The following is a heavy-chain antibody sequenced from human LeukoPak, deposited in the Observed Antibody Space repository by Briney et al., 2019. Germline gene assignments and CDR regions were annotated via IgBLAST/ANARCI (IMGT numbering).Heavy chain of an antibody. CDR3: TRVDYDSRGFAY. CDR2: ISSSGSTI. Sequence: GGSLRLSCGASGFTFSDYYMSWIRQAPGKGLEWVSYISSSGSTIYYADSLKGGSTISRDNATTSLCLQINTLRAEDTAVYYCTRVDYDSRGFAYWGQGTLVTVSS. J-gene: IGHJ4*02. V-gene: IGHV3-11*04. D-gene: IGHD3-22*01. CDR1: GFTFSDYY.